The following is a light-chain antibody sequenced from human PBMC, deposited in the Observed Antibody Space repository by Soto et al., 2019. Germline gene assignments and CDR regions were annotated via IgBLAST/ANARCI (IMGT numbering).Light chain of an antibody. CDR2: AAS. CDR3: QKYNRAPFT. CDR1: QGISNY. V-gene: IGKV1-27*01. J-gene: IGKJ3*01. Sequence: DIQMTQSPSSLSASVGDRVTITCRASQGISNYLAWYQQKPGKVPKLLIYAASTLHSGVPSRFSGSGSGTDFTLTTSSLKPEDVATYYCQKYNRAPFTFGPGTKVDIK.